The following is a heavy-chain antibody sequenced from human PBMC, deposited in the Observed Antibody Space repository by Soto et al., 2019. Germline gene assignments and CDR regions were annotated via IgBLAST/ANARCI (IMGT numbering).Heavy chain of an antibody. CDR1: GGSINSGPYY. CDR2: IHFSGST. D-gene: IGHD2-8*01. Sequence: QVQLQESGPGLVKPSQTLSLTCTVSGGSINSGPYYWNWIRQHPGKGLEWIGYIHFSGSTYYNPSLKSRVAISTDTSNNQFSLRLSSVTAADTAVYYCARDQGVSYFDSWGQEALVTVSS. V-gene: IGHV4-31*03. J-gene: IGHJ4*02. CDR3: ARDQGVSYFDS.